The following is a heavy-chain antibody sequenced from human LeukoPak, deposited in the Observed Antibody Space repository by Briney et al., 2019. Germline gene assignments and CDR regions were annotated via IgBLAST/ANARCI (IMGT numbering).Heavy chain of an antibody. D-gene: IGHD3-3*01. J-gene: IGHJ5*02. CDR3: ARDFTPYYDFWSGYSGHNWFDP. CDR2: INPNSGGT. Sequence: GASVKVSCKASGYTFTGYYMHWVRQAPGQGLEWMGWINPNSGGTNYAQKFQGRVTMTRDTSISTAYMELSRLRSDDTAVYYCARDFTPYYDFWSGYSGHNWFDPWGQGTLVTVSS. CDR1: GYTFTGYY. V-gene: IGHV1-2*02.